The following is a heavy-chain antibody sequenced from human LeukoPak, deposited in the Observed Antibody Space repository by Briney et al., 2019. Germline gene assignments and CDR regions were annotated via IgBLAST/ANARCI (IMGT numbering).Heavy chain of an antibody. CDR3: ARDPLVVPADPLYYFDY. D-gene: IGHD2-2*01. V-gene: IGHV3-30-3*01. Sequence: GGSLRLSCAASGFTFSSYAMHWVRQAPGKGLEWVAVISYDGSNKYYADSVKGRFTISRDNSKNTLYLQMNSLRAEDTAVYYCARDPLVVPADPLYYFDYWGQGTLVTVSS. CDR2: ISYDGSNK. CDR1: GFTFSSYA. J-gene: IGHJ4*02.